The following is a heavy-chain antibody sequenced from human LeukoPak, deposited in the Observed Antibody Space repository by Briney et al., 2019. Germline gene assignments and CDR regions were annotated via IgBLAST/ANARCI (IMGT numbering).Heavy chain of an antibody. V-gene: IGHV3-23*01. Sequence: GGSLRLSCAASGFTFSSYAMNWVRQAPGKGLEWVSAISGNGDTTYYADSVKGRFTISRDNSKNTLYLQMSNLRAEDTAIYYCAKAREEAQIAAGRGFDYWGQGTLVTVSS. CDR2: ISGNGDTT. J-gene: IGHJ4*02. CDR3: AKAREEAQIAAGRGFDY. CDR1: GFTFSSYA. D-gene: IGHD6-13*01.